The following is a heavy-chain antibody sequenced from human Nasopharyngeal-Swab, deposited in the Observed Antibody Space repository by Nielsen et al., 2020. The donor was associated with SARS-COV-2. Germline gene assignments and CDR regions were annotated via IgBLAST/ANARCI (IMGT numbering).Heavy chain of an antibody. CDR3: AGGRTTGSGGYYYGMDV. V-gene: IGHV1-18*01. CDR2: ISAYNGNT. J-gene: IGHJ6*02. Sequence: VRQMPGKGLEWMGWISAYNGNTNYAQKLQGRVTMTTDTSTSTAYMELRSLRSDDTAVYYCAGGRTTGSGGYYYGMDVWGQGTTVTVSS. D-gene: IGHD1-1*01.